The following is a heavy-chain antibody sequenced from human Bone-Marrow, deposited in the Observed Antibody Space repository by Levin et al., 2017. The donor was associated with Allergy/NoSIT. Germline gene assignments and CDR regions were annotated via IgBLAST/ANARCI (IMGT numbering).Heavy chain of an antibody. J-gene: IGHJ3*02. D-gene: IGHD3-10*01. CDR2: MYYSGST. Sequence: SETLSLTCTVSGGSISDYYRSWIRQPPGKGLEWIGYMYYSGSTNYNPSLKSRVTISIDRSKNQFSLKLSSVTAADTAVYYCARHSYGSGSYYRLLDIWGLGTMVTVSS. CDR3: ARHSYGSGSYYRLLDI. CDR1: GGSISDYY. V-gene: IGHV4-59*01.